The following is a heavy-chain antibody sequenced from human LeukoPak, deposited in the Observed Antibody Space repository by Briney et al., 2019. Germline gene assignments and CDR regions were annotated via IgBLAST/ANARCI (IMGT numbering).Heavy chain of an antibody. J-gene: IGHJ5*02. D-gene: IGHD3-10*01. CDR1: GFTFSSYS. Sequence: GGSLRLSCAASGFTFSSYSMNWVRQAPGKGLEWVLSISSSSSYIYYADSVKGRFTISRDNAKNSLYLQMNSLRAEDTAVYYCAASYGSGFGNWFDPWGQGTLVTVSS. V-gene: IGHV3-21*01. CDR3: AASYGSGFGNWFDP. CDR2: ISSSSSYI.